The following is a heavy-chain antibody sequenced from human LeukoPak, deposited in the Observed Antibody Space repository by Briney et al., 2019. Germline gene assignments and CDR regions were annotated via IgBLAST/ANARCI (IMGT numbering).Heavy chain of an antibody. V-gene: IGHV3-23*01. Sequence: GGSLRLSCAASGFTFSSYAMSWVRQTPGKGLEWVSAISGSGGSTYYADSVKGRFTISRDNAKNSLYLQMNSLRDEDTAVYYCAREYGDYEGDVKNWFDPWGQGTLVTVSS. CDR3: AREYGDYEGDVKNWFDP. CDR2: ISGSGGST. CDR1: GFTFSSYA. D-gene: IGHD4-17*01. J-gene: IGHJ5*02.